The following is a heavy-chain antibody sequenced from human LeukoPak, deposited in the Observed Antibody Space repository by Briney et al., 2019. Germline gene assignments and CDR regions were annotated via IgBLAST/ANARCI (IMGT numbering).Heavy chain of an antibody. V-gene: IGHV3-21*01. D-gene: IGHD6-19*01. CDR3: ASGSIAVAGPPFGY. CDR1: GFTFSSNT. Sequence: GGSLRLSCAASGFTFSSNTMNWVRQAPGKGLGWVSCISSSGSYIYYADSVKGRFTISRDNAKNSLYLQMNSLRAEDSAVYYCASGSIAVAGPPFGYWGQGSLVTVSS. J-gene: IGHJ4*02. CDR2: ISSSGSYI.